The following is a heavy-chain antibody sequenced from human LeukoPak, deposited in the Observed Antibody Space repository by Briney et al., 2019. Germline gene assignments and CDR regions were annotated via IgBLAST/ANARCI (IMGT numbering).Heavy chain of an antibody. Sequence: GGSLRLSCAASGFTVSSRSMNWVRQAPGKGLECVSIIYSGEVTSYADSVEGRFTISRDSGTNTLFLQMDNLRADDTAVYYCARVVAAVALRDYHYVDVWGKGTTVTVSS. J-gene: IGHJ6*03. CDR3: ARVVAAVALRDYHYVDV. D-gene: IGHD2-15*01. V-gene: IGHV3-53*01. CDR2: IYSGEVT. CDR1: GFTVSSRS.